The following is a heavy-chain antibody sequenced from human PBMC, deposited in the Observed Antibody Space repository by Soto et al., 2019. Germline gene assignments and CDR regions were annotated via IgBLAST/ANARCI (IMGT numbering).Heavy chain of an antibody. Sequence: GGSLRLSCAASGFTFSSYAMHWVRQAPGKGLEWVAVISYDGSNKYYADSVKGRFTISRDNSKKTLYLQMNSLRAEDTAVYYCAREARAGYCSGGSCYSYAFDIWGQGTMVTVSS. D-gene: IGHD2-15*01. CDR1: GFTFSSYA. CDR3: AREARAGYCSGGSCYSYAFDI. V-gene: IGHV3-30-3*01. J-gene: IGHJ3*02. CDR2: ISYDGSNK.